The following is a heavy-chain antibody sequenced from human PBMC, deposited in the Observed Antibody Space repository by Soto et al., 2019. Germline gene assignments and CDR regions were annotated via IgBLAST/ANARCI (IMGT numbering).Heavy chain of an antibody. CDR3: ARDYQLNGSSSWAGAGDAFDI. CDR1: GGTFSSYA. D-gene: IGHD6-6*01. J-gene: IGHJ3*02. Sequence: QVQLVQSGAEVKKPGSSVKVSCKASGGTFSSYAISWVRQAPGQGLEWMGGIIPIFGTANYAQKFQGRVTITADESTSTAYMELSSLRSEDTAVYYCARDYQLNGSSSWAGAGDAFDIWGQGTMVTVSS. CDR2: IIPIFGTA. V-gene: IGHV1-69*01.